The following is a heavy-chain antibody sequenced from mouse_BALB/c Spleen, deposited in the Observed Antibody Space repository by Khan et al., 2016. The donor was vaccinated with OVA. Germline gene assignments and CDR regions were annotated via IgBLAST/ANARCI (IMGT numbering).Heavy chain of an antibody. J-gene: IGHJ2*01. CDR2: IWSGGIT. D-gene: IGHD1-1*02. CDR1: GFSLANYG. V-gene: IGHV2-2*02. CDR3: ARNRNGYFDS. Sequence: QVQLKQSGPGLVQPSQSLSITCTVSGFSLANYGVHWVRQSPGKGLEWLGVIWSGGITDYNATFISRLSISKDNSKGQVLFKMNSLQAKDTAIYYCARNRNGYFDSWGQGSTLTVSS.